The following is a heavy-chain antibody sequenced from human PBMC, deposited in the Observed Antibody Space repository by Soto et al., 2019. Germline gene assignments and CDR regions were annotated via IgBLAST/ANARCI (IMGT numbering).Heavy chain of an antibody. V-gene: IGHV4-61*08. CDR2: MYNTGST. J-gene: IGHJ6*02. D-gene: IGHD2-21*02. CDR1: GGSISSGGHY. Sequence: SETLSLTCTVSGGSISSGGHYWSWIRQHPGKGLEWIGYMYNTGSTVYNPSFKSRVTISVDTSKNQFSLKLNSVTAADTAVYYCARDLWGYCGTDCYPLDVWGQGTTVTVSS. CDR3: ARDLWGYCGTDCYPLDV.